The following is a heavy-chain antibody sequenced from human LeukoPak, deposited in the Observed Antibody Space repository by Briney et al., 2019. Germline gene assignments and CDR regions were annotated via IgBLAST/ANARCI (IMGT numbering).Heavy chain of an antibody. J-gene: IGHJ4*02. CDR2: ISGSGGST. D-gene: IGHD3-9*01. V-gene: IGHV3-23*01. CDR3: AKDQGKKYYDILTGYDY. Sequence: GGSLRLSCAASGFTFSSYAMSWVRQAPGKGLEWVSAISGSGGSTYYADSVKGRFTISRDNSKNTLYLQMNSLRAEDTAVYYCAKDQGKKYYDILTGYDYWGQGTLVTVSS. CDR1: GFTFSSYA.